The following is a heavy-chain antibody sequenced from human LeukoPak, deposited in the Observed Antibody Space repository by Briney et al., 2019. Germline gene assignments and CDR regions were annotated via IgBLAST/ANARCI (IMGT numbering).Heavy chain of an antibody. CDR3: AREGYGGTSDAFDI. CDR1: GFTFSTYE. Sequence: LSGGSLRLSCATSGFTFSTYEMDWVRQAPGKGMEWVSYISSSGSIYYTDSVKGRFTISRDNAKNSLYLQMNSLRAEDTAIYYCAREGYGGTSDAFDIWGQGTMVTVSS. CDR2: ISSSGSI. V-gene: IGHV3-48*03. D-gene: IGHD4-23*01. J-gene: IGHJ3*02.